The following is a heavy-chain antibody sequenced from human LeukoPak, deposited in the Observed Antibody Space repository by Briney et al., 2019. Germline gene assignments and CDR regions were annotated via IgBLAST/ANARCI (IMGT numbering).Heavy chain of an antibody. Sequence: SETLSLTCTVSGVSISSYYWSWIRQPPGKGLEWIGYIYYSGSTNYNPSLKSRVTISVDTSKNQFSLKLSAVTAADTALYYCAREGRVGELAWGVFDYWGQGTLVTVSS. D-gene: IGHD3-16*02. V-gene: IGHV4-59*01. CDR3: AREGRVGELAWGVFDY. J-gene: IGHJ4*02. CDR1: GVSISSYY. CDR2: IYYSGST.